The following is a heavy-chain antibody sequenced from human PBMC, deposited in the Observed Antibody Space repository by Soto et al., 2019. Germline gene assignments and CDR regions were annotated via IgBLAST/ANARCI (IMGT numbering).Heavy chain of an antibody. CDR3: AESSTERGLGY. CDR2: IKSDGSDT. V-gene: IGHV3-74*01. Sequence: VQLVESGGGLVQPGGSLRLSCAASGCPFSRYWMHWVRQDPGKGLVWVSRIKSDGSDTRYADAVTGRFTISRDNAKNTLYLQMNSLRVEDTAVYYCAESSTERGLGYWGQGTLVTVSS. J-gene: IGHJ4*02. CDR1: GCPFSRYW. D-gene: IGHD2-8*02.